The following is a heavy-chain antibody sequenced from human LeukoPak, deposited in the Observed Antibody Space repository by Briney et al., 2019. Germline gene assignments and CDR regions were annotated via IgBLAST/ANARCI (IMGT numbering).Heavy chain of an antibody. J-gene: IGHJ6*04. CDR2: INSDGSSK. Sequence: QPGGSLRLSCAASGFTFSSYWMHWVRQAPGKGLVWVARINSDGSSKNYADSVKGRFTISRDNAKNTLYLQMNSLRAEDTAVYYGARDGVNRVVAIYDYYGMDVWGEGATVTVSS. D-gene: IGHD2-15*01. V-gene: IGHV3-74*01. CDR1: GFTFSSYW. CDR3: ARDGVNRVVAIYDYYGMDV.